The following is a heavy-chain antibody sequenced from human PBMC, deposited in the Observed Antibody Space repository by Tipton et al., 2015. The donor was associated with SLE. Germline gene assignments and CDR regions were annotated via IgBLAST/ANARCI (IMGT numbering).Heavy chain of an antibody. Sequence: VQLVQSGAEVKKPGESLKISCKTSGYSFNSYWVGWVRQMPGKGLEWMGIVYPADSDTRYSPSFQGQVTVSADSSLRTAYLQWNSLEASDSAMYYCARRPSGYFPFETWGQGTLVTVSS. CDR1: GYSFNSYW. V-gene: IGHV5-51*03. CDR3: ARRPSGYFPFET. J-gene: IGHJ5*02. D-gene: IGHD5-12*01. CDR2: VYPADSDT.